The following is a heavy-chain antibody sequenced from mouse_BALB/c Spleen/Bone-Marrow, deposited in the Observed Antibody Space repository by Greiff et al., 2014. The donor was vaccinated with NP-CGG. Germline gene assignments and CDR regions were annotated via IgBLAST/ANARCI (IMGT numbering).Heavy chain of an antibody. CDR1: GFNIKDTY. J-gene: IGHJ4*01. CDR3: SRGYDDYLFALDY. Sequence: VKLSCTASGFNIKDTYIYWVKQRPEQGLEWVGRIDPANGTTKYDPKFLVTDTIAADTYANTAYLQLSSLTSEDTAVYYCSRGYDDYLFALDYWGHGTSVPVPP. V-gene: IGHV14-3*02. CDR2: IDPANGTT. D-gene: IGHD2-13*01.